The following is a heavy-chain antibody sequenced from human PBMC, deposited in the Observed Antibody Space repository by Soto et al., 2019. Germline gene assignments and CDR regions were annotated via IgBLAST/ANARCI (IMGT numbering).Heavy chain of an antibody. V-gene: IGHV4-30-4*01. CDR2: IYYSGST. CDR1: GGSISSGDYY. CDR3: ARVRHINAFDI. J-gene: IGHJ3*02. Sequence: SETLSLTCTVSGGSISSGDYYWSWIRQPPGKGLEWIGYIYYSGSTYYNPSLKSRVTISVDTSKDQFSLKLSSVTAADTAVYYCARVRHINAFDIWGQGTMVTVSS. D-gene: IGHD1-20*01.